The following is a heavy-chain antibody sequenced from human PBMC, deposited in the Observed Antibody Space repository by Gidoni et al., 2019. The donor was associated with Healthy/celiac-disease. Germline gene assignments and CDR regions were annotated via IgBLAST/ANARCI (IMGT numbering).Heavy chain of an antibody. CDR1: GYTFTSSG. Sequence: QVQLVQSGAEVKKPGASVKVSCKASGYTFTSSGISWVRQAPGQGLEWMGWISAYNGNTNYAQKLQGRVTMTTDTSTSTAYMELRSLRSDDTAVYYCAREGYYDSSGYYSVGDWFDPWGQGTLVTVSS. V-gene: IGHV1-18*01. D-gene: IGHD3-22*01. J-gene: IGHJ5*02. CDR3: AREGYYDSSGYYSVGDWFDP. CDR2: ISAYNGNT.